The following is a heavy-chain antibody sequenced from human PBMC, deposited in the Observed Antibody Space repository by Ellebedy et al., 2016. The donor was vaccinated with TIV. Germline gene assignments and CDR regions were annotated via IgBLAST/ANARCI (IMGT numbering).Heavy chain of an antibody. CDR1: GYTFSNYY. Sequence: AASVKVSCKASGYTFSNYYMHWVRQAPGQGLEWMGIINTHGDNTGYAQKFQGRVTMTRDTSTSTVYLELSSLRSGDTAVYYCARANVLAGLDIWGQGTMVTVSS. D-gene: IGHD3-3*02. J-gene: IGHJ3*02. V-gene: IGHV1-46*01. CDR2: INTHGDNT. CDR3: ARANVLAGLDI.